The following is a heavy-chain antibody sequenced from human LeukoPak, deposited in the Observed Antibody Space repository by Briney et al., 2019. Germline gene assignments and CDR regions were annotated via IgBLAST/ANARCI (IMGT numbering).Heavy chain of an antibody. D-gene: IGHD6-19*01. CDR2: IIPILGIA. CDR1: GGTFSSYA. J-gene: IGHJ4*02. V-gene: IGHV1-69*04. Sequence: ASVKVSCKASGGTFSSYAISWVRQAPGQGLEWMGRIIPILGIANYAQKFQGRVTITADKSTSTAYMELSSLRSEDTAVYYCASPWGIAVAGPLDYWGQGTLVTVSS. CDR3: ASPWGIAVAGPLDY.